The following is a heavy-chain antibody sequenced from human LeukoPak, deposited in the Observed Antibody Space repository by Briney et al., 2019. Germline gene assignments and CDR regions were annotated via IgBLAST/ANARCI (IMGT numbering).Heavy chain of an antibody. CDR3: LIAGAGTLDY. Sequence: HRASVKVSCKASGGTFSSYAISWVRQAPGQGLEWMGGIIPIFGTANYAQKFQGRVTITADESTSTAYMELSSLRSEDTAVYYCLIAGAGTLDYGGRGTLVTVSS. V-gene: IGHV1-69*13. CDR1: GGTFSSYA. CDR2: IIPIFGTA. D-gene: IGHD6-19*01. J-gene: IGHJ4*02.